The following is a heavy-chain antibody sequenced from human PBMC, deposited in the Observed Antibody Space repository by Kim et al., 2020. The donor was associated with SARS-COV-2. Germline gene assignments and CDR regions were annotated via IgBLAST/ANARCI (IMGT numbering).Heavy chain of an antibody. J-gene: IGHJ6*02. CDR2: IYYSGST. CDR3: ARRHIVATDRYSGYDFLDPLLYYYGMDV. CDR1: GGSISSSSYY. D-gene: IGHD5-12*01. V-gene: IGHV4-39*01. Sequence: SETLSLTCTVSGGSISSSSYYWGWIRQPPGKGLEWIGSIYYSGSTYYNPSLKSRVTISVDTSKNQFSLKLSSVTAADTAVYYCARRHIVATDRYSGYDFLDPLLYYYGMDVWGQGTTVTVSS.